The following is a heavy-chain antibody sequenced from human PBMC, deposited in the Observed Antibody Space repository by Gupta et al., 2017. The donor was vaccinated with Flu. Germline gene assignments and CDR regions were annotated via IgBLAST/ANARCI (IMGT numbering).Heavy chain of an antibody. J-gene: IGHJ4*02. CDR1: GFTFRTTW. Sequence: EVQLVESGGGLVQPGGSRRISCAASGFTFRTTWMDWVRQAPGKGLVWVSRISSDGSSATYADSVRGRFTISRDNAKNTLYLEMNTLRAEDTAVYYCATVWGSCAGDWGQGSLVTVSS. CDR3: ATVWGSCAGD. V-gene: IGHV3-74*01. D-gene: IGHD2-15*01. CDR2: ISSDGSSA.